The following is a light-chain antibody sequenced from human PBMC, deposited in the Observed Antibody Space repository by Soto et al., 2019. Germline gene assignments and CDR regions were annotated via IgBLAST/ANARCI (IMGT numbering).Light chain of an antibody. J-gene: IGKJ1*01. CDR3: QQYNSYWT. Sequence: DIQMTQSPSTLSASVGARVTITCRASQSISSWLVWYQQKPGKAPKLLIYKASSLESGVPSRFSGSGSGTEFTLTISSLQPDDFATYYCQQYNSYWTFGQGTKVDIK. CDR1: QSISSW. CDR2: KAS. V-gene: IGKV1-5*03.